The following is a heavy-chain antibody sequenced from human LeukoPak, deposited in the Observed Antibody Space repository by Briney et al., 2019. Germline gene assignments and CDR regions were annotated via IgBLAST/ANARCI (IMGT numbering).Heavy chain of an antibody. CDR3: AKQHRGGARPGAFDI. Sequence: GGSLRLSCAASGFTFSSYGMHWVRQAPGKGLEWVAFIRYDGSNKYYADSVKGRFTISRDNSKNTLYLQMNSLRAEDTAVYYCAKQHRGGARPGAFDIWGQGTMVTVSS. J-gene: IGHJ3*02. D-gene: IGHD6-6*01. CDR1: GFTFSSYG. V-gene: IGHV3-30*02. CDR2: IRYDGSNK.